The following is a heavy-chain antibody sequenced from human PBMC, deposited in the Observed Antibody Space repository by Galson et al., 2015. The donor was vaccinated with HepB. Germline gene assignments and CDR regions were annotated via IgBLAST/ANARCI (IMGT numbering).Heavy chain of an antibody. CDR1: GGTFSSYA. D-gene: IGHD6-13*01. CDR2: IIPIFGTA. CDR3: ARVWVIAAAGIDWFDP. Sequence: SVKVSCKASGGTFSSYAISWVRQAPGQGLEWMGGIIPIFGTANYAQKFQGRVTITADESTSTAYMELSSLRSEDTAVYYCARVWVIAAAGIDWFDPWGQGTLVTVSS. J-gene: IGHJ5*02. V-gene: IGHV1-69*13.